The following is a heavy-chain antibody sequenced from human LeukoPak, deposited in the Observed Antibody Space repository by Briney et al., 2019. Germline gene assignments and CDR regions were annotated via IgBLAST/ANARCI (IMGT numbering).Heavy chain of an antibody. Sequence: AASVKVSCNSSGFTFINSSITWGRHAPRQGLEWMGCISVYYGDTYYVENFEGRVAMTRDTSTSTAYMALRSLTPDDTAIYYCARFGTGSHYYFYCWGQGTLVTVS. D-gene: IGHD1-26*01. CDR3: ARFGTGSHYYFYC. V-gene: IGHV1-18*01. J-gene: IGHJ4*02. CDR1: GFTFINSS. CDR2: ISVYYGDT.